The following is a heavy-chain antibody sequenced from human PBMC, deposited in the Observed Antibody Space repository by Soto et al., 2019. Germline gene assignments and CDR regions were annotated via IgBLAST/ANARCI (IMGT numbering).Heavy chain of an antibody. CDR1: GATISGFY. CDR3: VRDGTKTLRDWFDP. Sequence: SETLSLTCTVSGATISGFYWSWIRKSAGKELEWIGRIYATGTTDYNPSLKSRVMMSVDTSKKQFSLKLRSVTAADTAVYYCVRDGTKTLRDWFDPWGQGISVTVSS. V-gene: IGHV4-4*07. CDR2: IYATGTT. D-gene: IGHD1-1*01. J-gene: IGHJ5*02.